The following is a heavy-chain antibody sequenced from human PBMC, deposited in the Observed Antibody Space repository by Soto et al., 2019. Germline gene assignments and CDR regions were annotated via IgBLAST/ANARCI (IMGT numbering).Heavy chain of an antibody. V-gene: IGHV3-23*01. J-gene: IGHJ4*02. D-gene: IGHD3-3*01. CDR1: GFSFGSYA. CDR3: ARWSYLDY. Sequence: GSLRLSCAASGFSFGSYALSWVRQAPGKGLEWVSTISGSDGKTFYADSVKGRFSISRDTSQSTLYLQMNSLRADDTAMYYCARWSYLDYWGQGPRVTVSS. CDR2: ISGSDGKT.